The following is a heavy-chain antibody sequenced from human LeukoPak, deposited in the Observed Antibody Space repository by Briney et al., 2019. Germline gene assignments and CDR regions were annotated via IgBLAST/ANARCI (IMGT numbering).Heavy chain of an antibody. J-gene: IGHJ4*02. D-gene: IGHD1-26*01. CDR2: IYYSGST. CDR1: GVSISSSNYY. CDR3: ARGWASGSYYNY. Sequence: PSETLSLTCTVSGVSISSSNYYWNWIRQPPGKGLEWIGYIYYSGSTNYNPSLRRRVTISVDTSKNQFSLKLSSVTAADTAVYYCARGWASGSYYNYWGQGTLVTVSS. V-gene: IGHV4-61*01.